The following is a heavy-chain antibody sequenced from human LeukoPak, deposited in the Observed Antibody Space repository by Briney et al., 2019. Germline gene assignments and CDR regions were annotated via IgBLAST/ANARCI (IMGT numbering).Heavy chain of an antibody. V-gene: IGHV3-48*04. J-gene: IGHJ4*02. D-gene: IGHD6-19*01. CDR2: ISSSGSTI. CDR3: ARDTGAYSSGWYSFFFDY. CDR1: GFTFSSYS. Sequence: GGSLRLSCAASGFTFSSYSMIWVRQAPGKGLEWVSYISSSGSTIYYADSVKGRFTISRDNAKNSLYLQTNSLRAEDTAVYYCARDTGAYSSGWYSFFFDYWGQGTLVTVSS.